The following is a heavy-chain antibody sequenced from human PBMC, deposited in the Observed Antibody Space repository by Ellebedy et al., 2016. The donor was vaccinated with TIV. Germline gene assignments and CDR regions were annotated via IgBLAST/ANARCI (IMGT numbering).Heavy chain of an antibody. J-gene: IGHJ6*02. CDR3: ARRQVEHYDILTGYQPYYYYGMDV. V-gene: IGHV1-69*06. CDR1: GGTFSSYA. CDR2: IIPIFGTA. D-gene: IGHD3-9*01. Sequence: SVKVSCXASGGTFSSYAISWVRQAPGQGLEWMGGIIPIFGTANYAQKFQGRVTITADKSTSTAYMELSSLRSEDTAVYYCARRQVEHYDILTGYQPYYYYGMDVWGQGTTVTVSS.